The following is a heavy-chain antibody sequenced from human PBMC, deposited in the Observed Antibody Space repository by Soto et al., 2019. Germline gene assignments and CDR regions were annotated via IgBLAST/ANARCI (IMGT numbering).Heavy chain of an antibody. Sequence: PSETLSLTCTVSGGSVRDRSYYWAWLRQPPGKGLEWIGHIYHSGSTIYNPSLKSRVTISIDTSKSQFSLNLNSMTAADTAVYYCAGYNWNYYFDPWGQGTLVTVSS. V-gene: IGHV4-61*01. CDR2: IYHSGST. CDR1: GGSVRDRSYY. CDR3: AGYNWNYYFDP. D-gene: IGHD1-7*01. J-gene: IGHJ5*02.